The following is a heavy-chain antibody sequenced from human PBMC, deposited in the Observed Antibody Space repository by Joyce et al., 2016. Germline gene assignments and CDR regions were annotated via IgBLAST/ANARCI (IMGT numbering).Heavy chain of an antibody. CDR2: IYLNEKT. V-gene: IGHV4-38-2*02. J-gene: IGHJ4*02. D-gene: IGHD3-3*01. CDR1: GDSISSGYF. CDR3: ARDPQIFGF. Sequence: VQLQESGPGLVKPSETLSLTCDVSGDSISSGYFYGWVRQAPGKGLEWIANIYLNEKTYADAALKSRVTISVDTSKNQLSLKLSSVTAADTAVYYCARDPQIFGFWGQGTLVIVSS.